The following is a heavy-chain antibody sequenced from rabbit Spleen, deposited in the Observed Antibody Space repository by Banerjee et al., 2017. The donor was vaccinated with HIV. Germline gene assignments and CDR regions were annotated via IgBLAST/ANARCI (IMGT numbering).Heavy chain of an antibody. J-gene: IGHJ6*01. D-gene: IGHD5-1*01. CDR1: GVSFSVSSY. CDR2: IDAGSSGFT. CDR3: ARDLVGVIGWNFAW. V-gene: IGHV1S45*01. Sequence: QEQLEASGGDLVKPGASLTLTCIASGVSFSVSSYMCWVRQAPGKGLEWIACIDAGSSGFTYAASWAKGRFTISKTSSTTVTLQMTSLTAADTATYFCARDLVGVIGWNFAWWGQGTLVTVS.